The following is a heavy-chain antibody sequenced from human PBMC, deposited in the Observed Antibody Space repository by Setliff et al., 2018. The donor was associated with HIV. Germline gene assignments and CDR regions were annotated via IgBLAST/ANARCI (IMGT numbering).Heavy chain of an antibody. CDR2: IYTSGST. J-gene: IGHJ2*01. Sequence: PSETLSLTCIVSGGSISSSSHYWGWIRQPPGKGLEWIGNIYTSGSTNYNPSLKSRVTISVDTSKNQFSLKLSSVTAADTAVYYCARGLSSGWYGYWYFDLWGRGTLVTVSS. CDR3: ARGLSSGWYGYWYFDL. D-gene: IGHD6-19*01. V-gene: IGHV4-39*07. CDR1: GGSISSSSHY.